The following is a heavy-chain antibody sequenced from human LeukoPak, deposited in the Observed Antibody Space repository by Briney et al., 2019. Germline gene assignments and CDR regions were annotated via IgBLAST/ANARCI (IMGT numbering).Heavy chain of an antibody. CDR2: IYRGGST. CDR3: AREHQYYFDS. V-gene: IGHV3-66*02. J-gene: IGHJ4*02. Sequence: PGGSLRLSCAASGFTVSSNYMSWVRQAPGRGLEWVSVIYRGGSTYYADSVKGRFTISRDNSKNTLYLQMNSLRAEDTAVYYCAREHQYYFDSWGQGTLVTVSS. CDR1: GFTVSSNY. D-gene: IGHD2-2*01.